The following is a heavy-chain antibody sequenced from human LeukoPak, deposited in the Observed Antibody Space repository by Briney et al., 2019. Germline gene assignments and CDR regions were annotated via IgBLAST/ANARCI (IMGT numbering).Heavy chain of an antibody. D-gene: IGHD5-24*01. CDR3: ARGGYNHAFDI. Sequence: GGSLRLSCTASGFTFIYYWIHWVRQPPGKGLVWVSRINNDGGGTIYADSVRGRFTISRDNAKNTLYLQMNSLGVEDTAVYYCARGGYNHAFDIWGQGTVVTVSP. CDR2: INNDGGGT. V-gene: IGHV3-74*01. CDR1: GFTFIYYW. J-gene: IGHJ3*02.